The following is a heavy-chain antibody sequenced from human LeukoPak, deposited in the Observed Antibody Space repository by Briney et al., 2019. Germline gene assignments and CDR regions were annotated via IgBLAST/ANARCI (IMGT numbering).Heavy chain of an antibody. CDR3: AKDMGYSSQSAPDY. D-gene: IGHD6-13*01. CDR1: GFTFDDYA. CDR2: ISWNSGSI. J-gene: IGHJ4*02. V-gene: IGHV3-9*01. Sequence: GRSLRLSCAASGFTFDDYAMHWVRQAPGKGLEWVSGISWNSGSIGYADSVKGRFTISRDNAKNSLYLQMNSLRAEDTALYYCAKDMGYSSQSAPDYWGQGTLVTVSS.